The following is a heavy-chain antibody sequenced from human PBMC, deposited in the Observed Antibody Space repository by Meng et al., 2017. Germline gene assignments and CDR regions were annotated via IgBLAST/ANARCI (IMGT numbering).Heavy chain of an antibody. Sequence: QVQRVRSRAEGKKPGSSVKVSRKASGGTFSSYAISWVRQAPGQGLEWMGGIIPIFGTANYAQKFQGRVTITADKSTSTAYMELSSLRSEDTAVYYCARGVGYGGNSLYFDYWGQGTLVTVSS. D-gene: IGHD4-23*01. CDR3: ARGVGYGGNSLYFDY. J-gene: IGHJ4*02. CDR2: IIPIFGTA. V-gene: IGHV1-69*06. CDR1: GGTFSSYA.